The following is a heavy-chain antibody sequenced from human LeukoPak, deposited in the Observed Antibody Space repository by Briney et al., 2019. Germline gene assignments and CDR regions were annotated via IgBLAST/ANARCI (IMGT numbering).Heavy chain of an antibody. V-gene: IGHV4-31*03. CDR1: GGSISSGGYY. J-gene: IGHJ4*02. Sequence: SETLSLTCTVSGGSISSGGYYWSWIRQHPGKGREWIGYIYYSGSTYYNPSLKSRVTLSVDTSKNQFSLKLSSVTAADTAVYYCARSVEYQLPNFDYWGQGTLVTVSS. CDR2: IYYSGST. D-gene: IGHD2-2*01. CDR3: ARSVEYQLPNFDY.